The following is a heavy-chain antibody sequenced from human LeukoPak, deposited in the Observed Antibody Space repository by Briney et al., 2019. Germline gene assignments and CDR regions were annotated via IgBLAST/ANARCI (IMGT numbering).Heavy chain of an antibody. D-gene: IGHD3-22*01. CDR1: GGSISSYY. Sequence: SETLSLTCTVSGGSISSYYWSWIRQPAGKGLEWIGRTYTSGSTNYNPSLKSRVTMSVDTSKNQFSLKLSSVTAADTAVYYCARELHYYDSSGYCYYFDYWGQGTLVTVSS. J-gene: IGHJ4*02. CDR2: TYTSGST. V-gene: IGHV4-4*07. CDR3: ARELHYYDSSGYCYYFDY.